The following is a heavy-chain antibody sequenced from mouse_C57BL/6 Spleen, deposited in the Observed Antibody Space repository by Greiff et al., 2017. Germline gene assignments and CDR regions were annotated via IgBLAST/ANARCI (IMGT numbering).Heavy chain of an antibody. CDR2: IDPETGGT. CDR3: TRHGDYFDY. CDR1: GYTFTDYE. V-gene: IGHV1-15*01. Sequence: VQLQQSGAELVRPGASVTLFCKASGYTFTDYEMHWVKQTPVHGLEWIGAIDPETGGTAYNQKFKGKAILTADKSSSTAYMELRSLTSEDSAVYYCTRHGDYFDYWGQGTTLTVSS. J-gene: IGHJ2*01.